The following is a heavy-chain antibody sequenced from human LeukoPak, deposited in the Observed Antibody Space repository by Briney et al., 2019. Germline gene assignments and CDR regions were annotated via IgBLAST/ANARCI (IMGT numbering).Heavy chain of an antibody. CDR2: IYYSGST. CDR3: ARLGGSYYFDY. Sequence: SETLSLTCTVSSGSINNYYWSWIRQPPGKGLEWIGYIYYSGSTNYNPSLKSRVTISVDTSKNQFSLKLSSVTAADTAVYYCARLGGSYYFDYWGQGTLVTVSS. CDR1: SGSINNYY. D-gene: IGHD1-26*01. J-gene: IGHJ4*02. V-gene: IGHV4-59*08.